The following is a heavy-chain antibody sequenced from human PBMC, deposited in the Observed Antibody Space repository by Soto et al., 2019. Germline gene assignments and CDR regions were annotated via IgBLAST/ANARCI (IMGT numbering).Heavy chain of an antibody. Sequence: QVQLVQSGAEVKKPGASVKVSCKASGYTFTGSYMHWVRQAPGQGLEWMGWINPNSGGTNYAQKLQGWITMTRATSISTAYMELSRLRSDDTAVYYCARGPPETGYFDYWGQGTLVTVSS. J-gene: IGHJ4*02. CDR3: ARGPPETGYFDY. D-gene: IGHD3-10*01. CDR2: INPNSGGT. V-gene: IGHV1-2*04. CDR1: GYTFTGSY.